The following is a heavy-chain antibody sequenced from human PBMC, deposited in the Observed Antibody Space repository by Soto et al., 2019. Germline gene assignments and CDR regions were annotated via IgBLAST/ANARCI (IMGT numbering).Heavy chain of an antibody. V-gene: IGHV2-26*01. D-gene: IGHD2-15*01. J-gene: IGHJ4*02. CDR1: GFSLSNARMG. CDR3: ARIPCSGCSCYAYFDY. Sequence: QVTLKESGPVLVKPTETLTLTSTASGFSLSNARMGVSWIRQPPGKALEWLAHIFSNDEKAYSTSLKSRLTISQDTAKSQVVLTLTNVDPVDTATYYWARIPCSGCSCYAYFDYWGQGTLVTVAS. CDR2: IFSNDEK.